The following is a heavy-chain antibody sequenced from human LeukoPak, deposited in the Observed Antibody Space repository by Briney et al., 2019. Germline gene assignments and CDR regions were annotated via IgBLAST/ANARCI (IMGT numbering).Heavy chain of an antibody. CDR2: ISWSSGSI. CDR1: GFTFDVYA. V-gene: IGHV3-9*03. CDR3: AKSRGGDILTGYFDY. D-gene: IGHD3-9*01. J-gene: IGHJ4*02. Sequence: QAGGTLRLSCAPSGFTFDVYAMHGARQATGRGLEWGSGISWSSGSIGYADSVKGRFTISRDNAKNSLYLQMNSLRAEDMALYYCAKSRGGDILTGYFDYWGQGTLVTVSS.